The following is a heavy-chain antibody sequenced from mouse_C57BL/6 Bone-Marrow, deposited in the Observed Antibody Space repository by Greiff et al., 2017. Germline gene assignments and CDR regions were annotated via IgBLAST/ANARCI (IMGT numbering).Heavy chain of an antibody. V-gene: IGHV2-2*01. Sequence: QVQLQQSGPGLVQPSQSLSITCTVSGFSLTSYGVHWVRQSPGKGLEWLGVIWSGGSTDYNAAFISRLSISKDNSKSQVFFKMNSLQADDTAIYYWAREGGSSFAYWGQGTLVTVSA. CDR1: GFSLTSYG. J-gene: IGHJ3*01. CDR2: IWSGGST. CDR3: AREGGSSFAY.